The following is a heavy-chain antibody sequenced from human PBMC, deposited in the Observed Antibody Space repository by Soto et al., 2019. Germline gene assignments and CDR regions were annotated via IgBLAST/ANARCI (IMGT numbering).Heavy chain of an antibody. Sequence: GGSLRLSCAAYGFTVSSNYMSWVRQAPGKXLEWVSVIYSGGSTYYADSVKGRFTISRDNSKNTLYLQMNSLRAEDTAVYYCARDPSGSPVGYYYYGMDVWGQGTTVTVSS. V-gene: IGHV3-53*01. J-gene: IGHJ6*02. CDR3: ARDPSGSPVGYYYYGMDV. D-gene: IGHD1-26*01. CDR1: GFTVSSNY. CDR2: IYSGGST.